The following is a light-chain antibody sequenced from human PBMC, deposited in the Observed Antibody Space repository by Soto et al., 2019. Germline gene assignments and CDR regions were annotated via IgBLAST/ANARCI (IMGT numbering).Light chain of an antibody. Sequence: DIQLTQSPSFLSASVGDRVTMTCRASQGVSTYLAWYQQKPGKAPKLLIYGASTLQSGVLSRFSGSGSGTEFALAISSLQPEDFATYYCQQLITYPQTFGQGTKVEIK. CDR3: QQLITYPQT. CDR2: GAS. CDR1: QGVSTY. V-gene: IGKV1-9*01. J-gene: IGKJ1*01.